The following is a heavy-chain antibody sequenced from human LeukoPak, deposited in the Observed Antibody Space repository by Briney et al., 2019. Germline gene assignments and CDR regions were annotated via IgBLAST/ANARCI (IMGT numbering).Heavy chain of an antibody. D-gene: IGHD6-19*01. V-gene: IGHV4-59*01. CDR1: GCSINSYY. J-gene: IGHJ5*02. CDR3: ARDGSGWSGWFDP. CDR2: IYYSGST. Sequence: SETLSLTCTVSGCSINSYYWSWIRQSPGKGLEWIGYIYYSGSTNYNPSLKSRVTISVDTSKNQFSLKLTSVTAADTAVYYCARDGSGWSGWFDPWGQGTLVTVSS.